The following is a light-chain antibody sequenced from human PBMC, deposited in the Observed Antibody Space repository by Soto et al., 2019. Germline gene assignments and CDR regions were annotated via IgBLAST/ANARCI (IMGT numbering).Light chain of an antibody. CDR3: HQYGSSPLT. CDR2: GAS. Sequence: EIVLTQSPGTLSLSPGERATLSCRASQSVSSSYLAWYQQKPVQAPRLLIYGASSSATGIPDRFSGSGSGTDFTLTISRLEPEDFAVFYCHQYGSSPLTFGGGTKVESK. V-gene: IGKV3-20*01. J-gene: IGKJ4*01. CDR1: QSVSSSY.